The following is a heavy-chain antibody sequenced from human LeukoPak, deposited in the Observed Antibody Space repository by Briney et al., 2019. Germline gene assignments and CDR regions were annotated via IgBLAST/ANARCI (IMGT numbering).Heavy chain of an antibody. CDR1: GGTFSSYG. J-gene: IGHJ5*02. V-gene: IGHV1-2*02. Sequence: ASVKVSCKASGGTFSSYGISWVRQAPGQGLEWMGWINPNSGGTNYAQKFQGRVTMTRDTSISTAYMELSRLRSDDTAVYYCARDAANDYDFWSGYYYNWFDPWGQGTLVTVSS. CDR3: ARDAANDYDFWSGYYYNWFDP. CDR2: INPNSGGT. D-gene: IGHD3-3*01.